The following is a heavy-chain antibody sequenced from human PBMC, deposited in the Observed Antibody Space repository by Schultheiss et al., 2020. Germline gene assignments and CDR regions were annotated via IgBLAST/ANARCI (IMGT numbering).Heavy chain of an antibody. D-gene: IGHD6-13*01. J-gene: IGHJ4*02. CDR2: ISSSGSTI. CDR3: ARDQGGSSSWIDY. CDR1: GFTFSDYY. Sequence: GGSLRLSCAASGFTFSDYYMSWIRQAPGKGLEWVSYISSSGSTIYYADSVKGRFTISRDNSKNTLYLQMNSLRAEDTAVYYCARDQGGSSSWIDYWGQGTLVTVSS. V-gene: IGHV3-11*04.